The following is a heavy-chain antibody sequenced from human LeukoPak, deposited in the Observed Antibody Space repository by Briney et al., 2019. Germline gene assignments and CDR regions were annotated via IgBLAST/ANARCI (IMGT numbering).Heavy chain of an antibody. D-gene: IGHD3-10*01. V-gene: IGHV4-59*01. CDR1: GGSISSYY. Sequence: SETLSLTCTVSGGSISSYYWSWIRQPPGKGLEWIGYIYYSGSTNYSPSLKSRVTISVDTSKNQFSLKLSSVTAADTAVYYCARDVMYYYGSGSYYSWYFDLWGCGTLVTVSS. CDR3: ARDVMYYYGSGSYYSWYFDL. J-gene: IGHJ2*01. CDR2: IYYSGST.